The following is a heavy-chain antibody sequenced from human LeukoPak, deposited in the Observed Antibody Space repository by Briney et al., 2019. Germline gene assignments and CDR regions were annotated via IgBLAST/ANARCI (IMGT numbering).Heavy chain of an antibody. CDR2: IKQDGSEK. CDR3: ARVGVGATHDYYYGMDV. D-gene: IGHD1-26*01. CDR1: GFTFSSYW. J-gene: IGHJ6*02. Sequence: GSLRLSCAASGFTFSSYWMSWVRQAPGKGLEWVANIKQDGSEKYYVDSVKGRFTISRDNAKNSLYLQMNSLRAEDTAVYYCARVGVGATHDYYYGMDVWGQGTTVAVSS. V-gene: IGHV3-7*01.